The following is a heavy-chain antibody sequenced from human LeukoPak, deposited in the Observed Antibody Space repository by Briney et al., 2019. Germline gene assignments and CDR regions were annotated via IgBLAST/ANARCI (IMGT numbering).Heavy chain of an antibody. CDR3: ARARIAARTYYFDY. J-gene: IGHJ4*02. CDR2: IKQDGSEK. V-gene: IGHV3-7*01. Sequence: GGSLRLSCAASGFTFSSYWMSWVRQAPGKGLEWVADIKQDGSEKYYVDSVKGRFTISRDNAKNSLYLQMNSLRAEDTAVYYCARARIAARTYYFDYWGQGTLVTVSS. D-gene: IGHD6-6*01. CDR1: GFTFSSYW.